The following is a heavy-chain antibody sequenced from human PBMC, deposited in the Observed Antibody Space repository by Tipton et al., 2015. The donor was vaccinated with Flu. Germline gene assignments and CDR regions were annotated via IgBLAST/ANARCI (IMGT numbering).Heavy chain of an antibody. J-gene: IGHJ4*02. CDR3: ARRGGWGSYYIRYFDY. V-gene: IGHV4-4*09. Sequence: TLSLTCTVSGGSVSSYYWSWIRQPPGKGLEWIGYISNSGSTNYNPSLKSRVTISVDTSRNQFSLNLSSVTAADTAVYYCARRGGWGSYYIRYFDYWGQGTLVTVSS. CDR1: GGSVSSYY. CDR2: ISNSGST. D-gene: IGHD3-10*01.